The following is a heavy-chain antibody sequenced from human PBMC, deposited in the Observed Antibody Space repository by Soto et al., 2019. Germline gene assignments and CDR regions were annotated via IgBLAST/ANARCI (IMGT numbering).Heavy chain of an antibody. CDR3: ARGYGGPIGWFDP. CDR1: GYTFTSYA. CDR2: INAGNGNT. D-gene: IGHD3-16*01. Sequence: VQLVQSGAEVKKPGASVKVSCKASGYTFTSYAMHWVRQAPGQRLEWMGWINAGNGNTKYSQKFQGRITITRDTSASTAYMELSSLRSEDTAVYYCARGYGGPIGWFDPWGQGTLVTVSS. V-gene: IGHV1-3*01. J-gene: IGHJ5*02.